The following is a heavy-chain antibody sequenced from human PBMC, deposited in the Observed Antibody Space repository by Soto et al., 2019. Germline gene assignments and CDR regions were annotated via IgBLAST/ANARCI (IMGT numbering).Heavy chain of an antibody. J-gene: IGHJ4*02. Sequence: GGSLRLSCAASGFTISTNYMTWVRQAPGMGLEWVSVIYSAVSTFYADSVKGRFTISRHSSKNTLYLQMNSLRPEDTAVYYCASSGIAVAGMAFGYWGQGTLVTVSS. CDR1: GFTISTNY. V-gene: IGHV3-53*04. CDR3: ASSGIAVAGMAFGY. CDR2: IYSAVST. D-gene: IGHD6-19*01.